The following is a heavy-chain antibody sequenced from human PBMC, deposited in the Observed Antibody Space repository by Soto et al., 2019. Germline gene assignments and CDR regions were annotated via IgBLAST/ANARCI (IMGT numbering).Heavy chain of an antibody. CDR1: GFTFSSYA. D-gene: IGHD2-8*02. CDR3: ARDATPYDNDTGGSMDV. CDR2: TSYDGRNK. Sequence: GGSLRLSCAASGFTFSSYAMHWVRQAPGKGLEWVAVTSYDGRNKYYADSVKGRFTISRDNSKNTLYLQMNSLRAEDTAVYYCARDATPYDNDTGGSMDVWGQGTTVTVSS. V-gene: IGHV3-30-3*01. J-gene: IGHJ6*02.